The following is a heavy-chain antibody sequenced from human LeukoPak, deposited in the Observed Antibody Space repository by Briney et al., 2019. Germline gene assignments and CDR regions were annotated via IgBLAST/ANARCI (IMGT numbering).Heavy chain of an antibody. CDR1: GGSISSYY. V-gene: IGHV4-4*07. CDR2: IDNSGST. D-gene: IGHD6-25*01. CDR3: ARVAPSGYYYMDV. J-gene: IGHJ6*03. Sequence: SETLSLTCTVSGGSISSYYWSWIRQPAGKGLEWIGRIDNSGSTNYNPSLKSRVTISVDKSKNQCSLKVSSVTAADTAVYYCARVAPSGYYYMDVWGKGTTVTVSS.